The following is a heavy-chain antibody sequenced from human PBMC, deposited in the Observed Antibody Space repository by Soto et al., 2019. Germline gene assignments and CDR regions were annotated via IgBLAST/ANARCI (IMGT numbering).Heavy chain of an antibody. J-gene: IGHJ4*02. D-gene: IGHD5-12*01. V-gene: IGHV1-69*01. CDR2: INPILGTP. Sequence: QVQLVQSGAEVQKPGSSVKVSCKASGATYSTSAISWVRQAPGQGLEWMGGINPILGTPDYAHKFQGRVTITADESTSTVYMELGSLRSEDTALYFCARGGVDVVATSAFDYWGQGTLVTVSS. CDR1: GATYSTSA. CDR3: ARGGVDVVATSAFDY.